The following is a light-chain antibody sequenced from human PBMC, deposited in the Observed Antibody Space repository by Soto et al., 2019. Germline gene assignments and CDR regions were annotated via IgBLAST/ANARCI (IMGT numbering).Light chain of an antibody. CDR3: QQSYTSPPT. V-gene: IGKV1-39*01. Sequence: DIQMTQSPSSLSASVGDTVTITCRPSQSISSYLNWYQQRPGRAPNLLIYAASSLLSGVPSRFSGSGSGTDFTLTISSLQPEDFATYYCQQSYTSPPTFGQGTKVEVK. J-gene: IGKJ1*01. CDR2: AAS. CDR1: QSISSY.